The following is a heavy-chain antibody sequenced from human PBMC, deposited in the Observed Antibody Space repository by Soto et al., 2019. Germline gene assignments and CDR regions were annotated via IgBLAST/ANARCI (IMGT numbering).Heavy chain of an antibody. J-gene: IGHJ5*02. V-gene: IGHV1-8*01. CDR1: GYSFSTYD. Sequence: QVQLVQAGAEVKKPGASVKVSCKASGYSFSTYDINWVRQAAGQGREWMGWVNPKSGNTDYAQRFRGRVTMTSNTSISTAYMKLSALTPEDTAVYYCARPYCDSTSCYTDWFDPWGQVPLVTVSS. D-gene: IGHD2-2*02. CDR2: VNPKSGNT. CDR3: ARPYCDSTSCYTDWFDP.